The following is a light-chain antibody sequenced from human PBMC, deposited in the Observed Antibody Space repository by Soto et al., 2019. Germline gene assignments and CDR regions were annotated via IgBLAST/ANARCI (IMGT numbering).Light chain of an antibody. Sequence: DIQMTQSPSSLSASVGDRVTITCRASQSISSYLNWYQQKPGKAPKLLIYAESSLQSGVPSRFSGSGSGTDFTLTISSLQPEDFATYYCQQSYSTPPRTFGQGTKVEIK. V-gene: IGKV1-39*01. CDR1: QSISSY. J-gene: IGKJ1*01. CDR3: QQSYSTPPRT. CDR2: AES.